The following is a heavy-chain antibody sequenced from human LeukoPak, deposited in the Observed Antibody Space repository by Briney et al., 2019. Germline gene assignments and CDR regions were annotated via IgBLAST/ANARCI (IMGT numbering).Heavy chain of an antibody. CDR3: ASTEYSSGWYSNHYYYYGMDV. Sequence: ASVKVSCKASGYTFTIYGISWVRQAPGQGLEWMGWISAYNGNTNYAQKLQGRVTMTTDTSTSTAYMELRSLRSDDTAVYYCASTEYSSGWYSNHYYYYGMDVWGQGTTVTVSS. D-gene: IGHD6-19*01. CDR1: GYTFTIYG. J-gene: IGHJ6*02. CDR2: ISAYNGNT. V-gene: IGHV1-18*01.